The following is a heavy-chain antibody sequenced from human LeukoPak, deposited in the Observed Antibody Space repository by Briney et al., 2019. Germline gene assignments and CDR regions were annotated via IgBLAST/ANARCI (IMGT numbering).Heavy chain of an antibody. D-gene: IGHD6-13*01. CDR2: INPNSGGT. V-gene: IGHV1-2*02. Sequence: GAAVKVSCKASGYTFTGYYMHWVRQAPGQGLEWMGWINPNSGGTNYAQKFQGRVTMTRDTSISTAYMELSRLRSDDTAVYYCARGPRIAAAGTSTWFDPWGQGTLVTVSS. CDR1: GYTFTGYY. J-gene: IGHJ5*02. CDR3: ARGPRIAAAGTSTWFDP.